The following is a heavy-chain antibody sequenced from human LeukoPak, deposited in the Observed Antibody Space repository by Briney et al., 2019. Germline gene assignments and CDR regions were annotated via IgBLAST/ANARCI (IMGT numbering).Heavy chain of an antibody. Sequence: GESLTLSCAASGFTFSGSAMHWVRQASGNGLEWVGRIRSKANSYATAYAESVKGRFAISRDDSKNTAYLQMNSLKTEDTAVYYCTRRGIELERRGLAGDNFDYWGQGTLVTVSS. D-gene: IGHD1-1*01. V-gene: IGHV3-73*01. CDR2: IRSKANSYAT. CDR3: TRRGIELERRGLAGDNFDY. J-gene: IGHJ4*02. CDR1: GFTFSGSA.